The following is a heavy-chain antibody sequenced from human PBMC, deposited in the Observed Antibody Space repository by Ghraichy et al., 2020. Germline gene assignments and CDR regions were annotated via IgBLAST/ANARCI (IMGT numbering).Heavy chain of an antibody. Sequence: SETLSLTCAVYGGSFSGYYWSWIRQPPGKGLEWIGEINHSGSTNYNPSLKSRVTISVDTSKNQFSLKLSSVTAADTAVYYCARGYIAAAGTDFDYWGQGTLVTVSS. D-gene: IGHD6-13*01. CDR3: ARGYIAAAGTDFDY. V-gene: IGHV4-34*01. CDR2: INHSGST. CDR1: GGSFSGYY. J-gene: IGHJ4*02.